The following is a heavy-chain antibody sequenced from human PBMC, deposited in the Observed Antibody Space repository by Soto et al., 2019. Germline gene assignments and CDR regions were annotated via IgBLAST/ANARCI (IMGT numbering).Heavy chain of an antibody. Sequence: VQLLESGGGLVQPGGTLTLSCAASGFTLSHYWMHWVRQVPGRGLVWVARLNYDGSETHYADSVRGRFAISRDNAKNTVYLQMSNLRAEDTAIYYCVRSSFGCFDYWGRGTLVTVSS. CDR1: GFTLSHYW. V-gene: IGHV3-74*01. CDR2: LNYDGSET. CDR3: VRSSFGCFDY. J-gene: IGHJ4*02. D-gene: IGHD3-16*01.